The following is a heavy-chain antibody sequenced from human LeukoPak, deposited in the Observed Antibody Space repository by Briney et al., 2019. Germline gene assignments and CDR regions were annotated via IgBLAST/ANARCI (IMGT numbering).Heavy chain of an antibody. CDR3: ARERLAAANGPYFGY. J-gene: IGHJ4*02. CDR1: GGSISSGGYY. Sequence: PSETLSLTCTVSGGSISSGGYYWSWIRQPPGKGLEWIGYIYHSGSTYYNPSLKSRVTISVDRSKNQFSLKLSSVTAADTAVYYCARERLAAANGPYFGYWGQGTLVTVSS. D-gene: IGHD6-25*01. CDR2: IYHSGST. V-gene: IGHV4-30-2*01.